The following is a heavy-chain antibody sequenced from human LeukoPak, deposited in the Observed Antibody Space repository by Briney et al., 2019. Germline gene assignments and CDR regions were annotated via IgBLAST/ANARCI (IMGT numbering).Heavy chain of an antibody. CDR2: IIPIFGTA. CDR1: CGTFSSYS. J-gene: IGHJ6*04. V-gene: IGHV1-69*06. Sequence: SVKVFCKASCGTFSSYSFSWVRQAPGQGLEWMGGIIPIFGTANYAQKFQGRVTITADKSTSTAYMELSSLRSEDTAVYYCARDPDTASPMDVWGKGTTVTVSS. CDR3: ARDPDTASPMDV. D-gene: IGHD5-18*01.